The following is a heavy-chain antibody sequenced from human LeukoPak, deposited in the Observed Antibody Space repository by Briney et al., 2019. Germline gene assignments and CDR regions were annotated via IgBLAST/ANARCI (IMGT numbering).Heavy chain of an antibody. D-gene: IGHD3-3*01. Sequence: SVKVSCKASGGTFSSYAISWVRQAPGQGLEWMGGIIPIFGTANYAQKFQGRVTITADESTSTAYMELSSLRSEDTAVYYCARKGYDFWSGYYTGIGFWFDPWGQGTLLTVSS. CDR2: IIPIFGTA. CDR3: ARKGYDFWSGYYTGIGFWFDP. V-gene: IGHV1-69*13. J-gene: IGHJ5*02. CDR1: GGTFSSYA.